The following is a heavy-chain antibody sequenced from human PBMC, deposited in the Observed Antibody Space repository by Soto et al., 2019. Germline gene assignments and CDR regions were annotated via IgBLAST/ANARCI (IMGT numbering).Heavy chain of an antibody. Sequence: ASVKVSCKASGYTFTSYAMHWVRQAPGQRLEWMGWINAGNGNTKYSQKFQGRVTITRDTSASTAYMELSSLRSEDTAVYYCARSGQLTKDYYYYGMDVWGQGTTVTVSS. J-gene: IGHJ6*02. CDR3: ARSGQLTKDYYYYGMDV. V-gene: IGHV1-3*01. D-gene: IGHD2-2*01. CDR2: INAGNGNT. CDR1: GYTFTSYA.